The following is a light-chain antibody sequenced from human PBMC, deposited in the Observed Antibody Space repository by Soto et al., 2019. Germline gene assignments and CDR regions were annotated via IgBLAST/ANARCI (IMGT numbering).Light chain of an antibody. V-gene: IGKV1-5*03. CDR1: QSISNW. CDR3: QQYNSYPLT. Sequence: DIQMTQSPSTLSASVGDRVAITCRASQSISNWLAWYQQKPGKAPKLLIHEASTLESGVPSRFSGSGSGTEFTLTISSLQPDDFATYYCQQYNSYPLTFGGGTKVEIK. J-gene: IGKJ4*01. CDR2: EAS.